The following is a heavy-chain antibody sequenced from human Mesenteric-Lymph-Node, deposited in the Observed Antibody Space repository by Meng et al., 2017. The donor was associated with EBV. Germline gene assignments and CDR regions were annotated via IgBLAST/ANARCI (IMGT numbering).Heavy chain of an antibody. CDR3: AKNGGDLLEDAFDM. Sequence: QLQLQESGPGLVKPSETLSLACAVSGGSIISTTYYWGWIRQPPGKGLEWIGMIYHSGRTYYNPSLKSRVTISVDTSKNQFSLKVTSVTAADTAVYYCAKNGGDLLEDAFDMWGQGTLVTVSS. J-gene: IGHJ3*02. CDR1: GGSIISTTYY. V-gene: IGHV4-39*07. D-gene: IGHD2-21*02. CDR2: IYHSGRT.